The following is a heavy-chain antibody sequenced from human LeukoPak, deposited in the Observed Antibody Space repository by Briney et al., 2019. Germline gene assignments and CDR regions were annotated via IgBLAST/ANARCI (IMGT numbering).Heavy chain of an antibody. J-gene: IGHJ2*01. V-gene: IGHV5-51*01. CDR2: IYPGDSDT. D-gene: IGHD6-13*01. CDR1: GYSFTSYW. CDR3: ARRFPSSSWYIWYFDL. Sequence: GESLKISCKGSGYSFTSYWIGWVRQMPGKGLEWMGIIYPGDSDTRYSPSFQGQVTISADKSISTAYLQWSSLKASDTAMYYCARRFPSSSWYIWYFDLWGRGTLVTVSS.